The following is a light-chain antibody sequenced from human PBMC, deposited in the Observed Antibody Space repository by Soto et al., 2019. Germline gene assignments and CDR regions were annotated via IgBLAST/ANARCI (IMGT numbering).Light chain of an antibody. J-gene: IGLJ1*01. Sequence: QSGLTQPASLSGSPGQSITISCTGTGSDIGAYDYVSWFQQHPGKAPKLMISEVNNRPSGVSNRFSGSKSGNTAYLTISGLQVEDEAEYFLFSFTTASTHVFGTGTKVTLL. V-gene: IGLV2-14*01. CDR3: FSFTTASTHV. CDR2: EVN. CDR1: GSDIGAYDY.